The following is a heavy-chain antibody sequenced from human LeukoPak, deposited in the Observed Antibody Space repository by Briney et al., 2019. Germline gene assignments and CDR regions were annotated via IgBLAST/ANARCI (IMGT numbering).Heavy chain of an antibody. CDR3: ASGLNSRSSSC. J-gene: IGHJ4*02. Sequence: ASVKVSCKASGYSFTGYCMRWVRQAPGQGLEWMGRICPETGGTNYAQKFQGRVTMTTDTTVSTAYMELGGLKSDDTAVYYCASGLNSRSSSCWGQGTRVTVSS. CDR1: GYSFTGYC. D-gene: IGHD6-13*01. V-gene: IGHV1-2*02. CDR2: ICPETGGT.